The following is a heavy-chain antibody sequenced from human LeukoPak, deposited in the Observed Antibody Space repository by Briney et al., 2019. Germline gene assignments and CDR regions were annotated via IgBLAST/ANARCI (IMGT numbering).Heavy chain of an antibody. CDR3: ARDYYDSSGYYYPAVFDI. V-gene: IGHV4-4*07. CDR1: GGSISSYY. J-gene: IGHJ3*02. CDR2: IYTSGST. D-gene: IGHD3-22*01. Sequence: SETLSLTCTVSGGSISSYYWSWIRQPAGKGLEWIGRIYTSGSTNYNPSLKSRVTMSVDTSKNQFSLKLSSVTAADTAVYYCARDYYDSSGYYYPAVFDIWGQGTMVTVSS.